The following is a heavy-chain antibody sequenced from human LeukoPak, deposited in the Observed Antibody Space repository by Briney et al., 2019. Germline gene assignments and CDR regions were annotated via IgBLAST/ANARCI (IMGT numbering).Heavy chain of an antibody. J-gene: IGHJ6*02. Sequence: GASVKVSRKASGGTFSSYAISWVRQAPGQGLEWMGRIIPILGIANYAQKFQGRVTITADKSTSTAYMELSSLRSEDTAVYYCARASIASIAVAGVMDVWGQGTTVTVSS. D-gene: IGHD6-19*01. CDR3: ARASIASIAVAGVMDV. V-gene: IGHV1-69*04. CDR1: GGTFSSYA. CDR2: IIPILGIA.